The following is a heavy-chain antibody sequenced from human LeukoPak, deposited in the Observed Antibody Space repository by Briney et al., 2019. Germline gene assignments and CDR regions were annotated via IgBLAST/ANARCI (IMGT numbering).Heavy chain of an antibody. D-gene: IGHD3-10*01. CDR3: ARDFELWFGELRNYCYYMDV. Sequence: ASVKVSCKASGYTFTGYYMHWVRQAPGQGLEWMGWINPNSGGTNYAQKLQGRVTMTTDTSTSTAYMELRSLRSDDTAVYYCARDFELWFGELRNYCYYMDVWGKGTTVTISS. J-gene: IGHJ6*03. CDR2: INPNSGGT. V-gene: IGHV1-2*02. CDR1: GYTFTGYY.